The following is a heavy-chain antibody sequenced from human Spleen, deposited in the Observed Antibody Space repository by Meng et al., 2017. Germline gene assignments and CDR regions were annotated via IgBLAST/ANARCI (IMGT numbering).Heavy chain of an antibody. J-gene: IGHJ5*02. D-gene: IGHD1-1*01. CDR3: AREETGTTLGKWFGP. Sequence: QVKLWQDGAEVTKPGASVKVSCKASGYTFTSYAMHWVRQAPGQRLEWMGWINAGNGNTKYSQKFQGRVTITRDTSASTAYMELSSLRSEDTAVYYCAREETGTTLGKWFGPWGQGTLVTVSS. CDR1: GYTFTSYA. V-gene: IGHV1-3*01. CDR2: INAGNGNT.